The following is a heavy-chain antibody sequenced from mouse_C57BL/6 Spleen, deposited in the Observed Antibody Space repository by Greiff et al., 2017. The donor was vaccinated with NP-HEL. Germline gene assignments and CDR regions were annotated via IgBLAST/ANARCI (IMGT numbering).Heavy chain of an antibody. CDR2: FYPGSGSI. CDR1: GYTFTEYP. Sequence: QVQLKQSGAELVKPGASVKLSCKASGYTFTEYPIHWVKQRSGQGLEWIGWFYPGSGSIKYNENFKDKATLTADKSSSTVYMELSRLTSEYSAVYVCARHEDRDYDWYFDVWGTGTTVTVAS. D-gene: IGHD2-4*01. J-gene: IGHJ1*03. CDR3: ARHEDRDYDWYFDV. V-gene: IGHV1-62-2*01.